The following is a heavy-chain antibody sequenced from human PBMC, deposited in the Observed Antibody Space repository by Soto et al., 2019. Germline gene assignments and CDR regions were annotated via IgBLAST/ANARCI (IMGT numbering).Heavy chain of an antibody. J-gene: IGHJ4*02. V-gene: IGHV3-49*03. CDR1: GFTFGDYA. D-gene: IGHD1-7*01. CDR3: TRVSTLRASWNSGGY. Sequence: GGSLRLSCTASGFTFGDYAMSWFRQAPGKGLEWVGFIRSKAYGGTTEYAASVKGRFTISRDDSKSTAYLQMNSLKTGDTAVYYCTRVSTLRASWNSGGYWGQGTLVTVSS. CDR2: IRSKAYGGTT.